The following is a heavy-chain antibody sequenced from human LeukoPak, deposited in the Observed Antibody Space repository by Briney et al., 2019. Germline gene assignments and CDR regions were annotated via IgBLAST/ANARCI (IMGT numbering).Heavy chain of an antibody. Sequence: GGSLRLSWAASGFTFSSYAISWVRQAPGKGLEWVSAIRGSGGSAYYADSVQCRFTISRDNSKNTLYLQMNRLRAEQTAVYYCAKDGLPTSYSSGSLTYLGQGALVTVSS. CDR2: IRGSGGSA. V-gene: IGHV3-23*01. CDR1: GFTFSSYA. CDR3: AKDGLPTSYSSGSLTY. D-gene: IGHD3-10*01. J-gene: IGHJ4*02.